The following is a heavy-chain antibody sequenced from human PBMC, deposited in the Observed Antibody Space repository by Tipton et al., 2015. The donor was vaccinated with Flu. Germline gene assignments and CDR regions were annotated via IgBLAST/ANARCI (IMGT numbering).Heavy chain of an antibody. Sequence: SLRLSCAASGFTFSKYSMNWVRQAPGKGLEWVSSIRRSSGDTYYADSVKGRFTISRDIARNSLDLQMNSLRVEDTAVYYCARGSGSGTYMIFDYWGQGTLVTVSS. CDR1: GFTFSKYS. CDR3: ARGSGSGTYMIFDY. CDR2: IRRSSGDT. V-gene: IGHV3-21*01. D-gene: IGHD3-10*01. J-gene: IGHJ4*02.